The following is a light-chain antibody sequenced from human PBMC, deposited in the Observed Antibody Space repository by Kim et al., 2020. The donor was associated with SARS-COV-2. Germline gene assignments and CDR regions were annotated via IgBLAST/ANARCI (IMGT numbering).Light chain of an antibody. CDR1: NIGTKS. V-gene: IGLV3-21*01. J-gene: IGLJ2*01. CDR2: YDS. Sequence: SYELTQPPSLSVAPGTTARLTCGGNNIGTKSVHWYQQRPGQAPLLVIFYDSDRPSGIPERFSGSNSGNTATLTISGVEAGDEADYFCQLWDSSSDQWIFGGGTQLTV. CDR3: QLWDSSSDQWI.